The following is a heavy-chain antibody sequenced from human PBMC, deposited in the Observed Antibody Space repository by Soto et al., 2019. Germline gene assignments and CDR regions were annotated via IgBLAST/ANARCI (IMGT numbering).Heavy chain of an antibody. V-gene: IGHV3-7*01. CDR3: XXXXXXXXXXXXXXXDP. CDR1: GFTFSSYW. CDR2: IKQDGSEK. J-gene: IGHJ5*02. Sequence: EVQLVESGGGLVQPGGSLRLSCAASGFTFSSYWMSWVRQAPGKGXXXXXNIKQDGSEKYYXDSVKGRFTXSRDNAKXXXXXXXXXXXXXXXXXXXXXXXXXXXXXXXXXXXDPWGQGTLVTVSS.